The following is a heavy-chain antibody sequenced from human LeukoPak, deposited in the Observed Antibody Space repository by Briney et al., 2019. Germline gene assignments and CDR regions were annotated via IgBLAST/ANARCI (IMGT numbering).Heavy chain of an antibody. V-gene: IGHV3-9*01. CDR1: GFTFDDYA. D-gene: IGHD5-12*01. J-gene: IGHJ4*02. CDR2: ISWNSGSI. CDR3: ARSNIVATIDYFDY. Sequence: GGSLRLSCAASGFTFDDYAMHWVRQAPGKGLEWVSGISWNSGSIGYADSVKGRFTISRDNAKNSLYLQMNSLRAEDTAVYYCARSNIVATIDYFDYWGQGTLVTVSS.